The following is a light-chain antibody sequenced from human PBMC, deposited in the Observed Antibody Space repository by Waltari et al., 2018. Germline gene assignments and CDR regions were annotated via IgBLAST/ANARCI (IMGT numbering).Light chain of an antibody. CDR3: HHYGGSLPNT. V-gene: IGKV3-20*01. CDR1: QSVDNTY. CDR2: AAS. Sequence: EIVLTQSPGSLSLSPGERATLSCRASQSVDNTYLAWYQKKPGQAPRLLIFAASSRATGITDRFSGGGSGTDFTLTISRLEPEDFAVYYCHHYGGSLPNTFGQGTKLEIK. J-gene: IGKJ2*01.